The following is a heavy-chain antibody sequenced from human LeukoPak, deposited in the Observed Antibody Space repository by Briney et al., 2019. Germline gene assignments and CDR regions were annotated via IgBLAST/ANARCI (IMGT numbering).Heavy chain of an antibody. D-gene: IGHD3-10*01. V-gene: IGHV3-23*01. CDR1: GFTFSSYA. CDR2: ISGSGGST. J-gene: IGHJ4*02. Sequence: PGGSLRLSCAASGFTFSSYAMSWVRQGPGKGLEGVSAISGSGGSTYYADSVKGRFTISRDNSKNTLYLQMNSLRAEDTAVYYCATHLITMVRGVITLYYFDYWGQGTLVTVSS. CDR3: ATHLITMVRGVITLYYFDY.